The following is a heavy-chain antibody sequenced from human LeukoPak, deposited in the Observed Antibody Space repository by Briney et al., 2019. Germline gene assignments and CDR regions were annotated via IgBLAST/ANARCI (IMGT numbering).Heavy chain of an antibody. CDR1: GFTFSSYA. J-gene: IGHJ4*02. Sequence: PGRSLRLSCAASGFTFSSYAMHWVRQAPGKGLEWVAVISYDGSNKYYADSVKGRFTISRDNSKNTLYLQMNSLRAEDTAVYYCARDFDSSSPNDYWGQGTLVTVSS. V-gene: IGHV3-30*04. CDR2: ISYDGSNK. CDR3: ARDFDSSSPNDY. D-gene: IGHD6-6*01.